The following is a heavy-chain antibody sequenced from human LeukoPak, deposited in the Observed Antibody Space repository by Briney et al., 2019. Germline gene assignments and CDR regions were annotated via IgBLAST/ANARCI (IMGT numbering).Heavy chain of an antibody. CDR3: ASRSYDYVWGSYSLADY. CDR1: GYTFTSYD. Sequence: ASVKVSCKASGYTFTSYDINWVRQATGQGLEWMGWMNPNSGNTGYAQKFQGRVTMTRNTSISTAYMELSSLRSEDTAGYYCASRSYDYVWGSYSLADYWGQGTLVTVSS. J-gene: IGHJ4*02. D-gene: IGHD3-16*01. CDR2: MNPNSGNT. V-gene: IGHV1-8*01.